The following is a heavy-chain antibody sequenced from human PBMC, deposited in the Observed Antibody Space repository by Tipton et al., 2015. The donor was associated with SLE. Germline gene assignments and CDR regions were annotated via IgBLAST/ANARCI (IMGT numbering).Heavy chain of an antibody. CDR3: ARGGKLRAFDI. CDR1: GGSISSYY. Sequence: LRLSCTVSGGSISSYYWSWIRQPPGKGLEWIGYIYYSGSTYYNPSLKSRVTISVDTSKNQFSLKLSSVTAADTAVYYCARGGKLRAFDIWGQGTMVTVSS. CDR2: IYYSGST. J-gene: IGHJ3*02. V-gene: IGHV4-30-4*08. D-gene: IGHD3-16*01.